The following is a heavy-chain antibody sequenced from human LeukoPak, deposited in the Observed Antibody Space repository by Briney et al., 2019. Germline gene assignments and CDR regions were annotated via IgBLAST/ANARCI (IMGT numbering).Heavy chain of an antibody. CDR3: AKSQGRLRWYDAFDI. V-gene: IGHV3-48*01. J-gene: IGHJ3*02. CDR2: ISSSSSTI. D-gene: IGHD4-23*01. CDR1: GFTFSSYA. Sequence: GGSLRLSCAASGFTFSSYAMSWVRQAPGKGLEWVSYISSSSSTIYYADSVKGRFTISRDNAKNSLYLQMNSLGAEDTAVYYCAKSQGRLRWYDAFDIWGQGTMVTVSS.